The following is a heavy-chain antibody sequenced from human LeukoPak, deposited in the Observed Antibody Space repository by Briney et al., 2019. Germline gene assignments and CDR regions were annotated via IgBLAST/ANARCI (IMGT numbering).Heavy chain of an antibody. CDR2: IYYSGST. D-gene: IGHD5-18*01. V-gene: IGHV4-59*01. Sequence: SETLSLTCTVSGGSISSYYWSWIRQPPGKGLEWIGYIYYSGSTNYNPPLKSRVTISVDTSKNQFSLKLSSVTAADTAVYYCARARYSYGPPGFDYWGQGTLVTVSS. CDR1: GGSISSYY. J-gene: IGHJ4*02. CDR3: ARARYSYGPPGFDY.